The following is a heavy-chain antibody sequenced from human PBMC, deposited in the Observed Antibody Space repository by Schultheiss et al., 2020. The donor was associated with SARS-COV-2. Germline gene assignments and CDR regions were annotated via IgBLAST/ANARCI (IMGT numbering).Heavy chain of an antibody. CDR1: RFTFSSYA. CDR3: AKALTY. CDR2: ISYDGSNK. J-gene: IGHJ4*02. Sequence: GESLKISCAASRFTFSSYAMHWVSQAPGKGLEWVAAISYDGSNKYYADSVKGRFTISRDNSKNTLYLQMNSLRAEDTAVYYCAKALTYWGQGTLVTVSS. V-gene: IGHV3-30*01.